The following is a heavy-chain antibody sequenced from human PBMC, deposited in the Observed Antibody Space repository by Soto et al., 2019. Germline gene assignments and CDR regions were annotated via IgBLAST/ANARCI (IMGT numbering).Heavy chain of an antibody. CDR2: VYFVGNS. V-gene: IGHV4-39*01. D-gene: IGHD4-4*01. Sequence: SETLSLTCTVSGDSISSASYFWGWIRQPPGKGLEWIGSVYFVGNSYYNPSLKSRVSISVDASKNQFSLRLSSMTAADTGVYYCARAPYSNAWYRFDLWGQGTLVTVSS. CDR1: GDSISSASYF. CDR3: ARAPYSNAWYRFDL. J-gene: IGHJ4*02.